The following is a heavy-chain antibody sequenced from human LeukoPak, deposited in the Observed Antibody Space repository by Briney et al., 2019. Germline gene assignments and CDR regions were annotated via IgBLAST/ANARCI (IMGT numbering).Heavy chain of an antibody. V-gene: IGHV3-21*01. CDR3: ARALVINVARGVDGMDV. J-gene: IGHJ6*02. CDR2: ISSTNTYI. Sequence: PGGSLRLSCAASGFPFSTYTMNWVRQAPGKGLEWVSSISSTNTYIYYADPVRGRFTISRGNAKSSLYLQVNSLRVEDTAVYYCARALVINVARGVDGMDVWGQGTTVTVSS. D-gene: IGHD3-10*01. CDR1: GFPFSTYT.